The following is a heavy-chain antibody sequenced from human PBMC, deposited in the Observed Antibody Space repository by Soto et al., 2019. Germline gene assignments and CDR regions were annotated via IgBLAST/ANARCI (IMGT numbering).Heavy chain of an antibody. CDR1: GFTFSNYW. CDR2: INEDESNT. CDR3: ARPGVVGYYYYGMDV. D-gene: IGHD2-15*01. V-gene: IGHV3-74*01. J-gene: IGHJ6*02. Sequence: GGSLRLSCATSGFTFSNYWMHWVRQAPGKGPVWVSRINEDESNTNYADSVKGRFTISRDNAKNTLYLQMNSLRAEDTAVYYCARPGVVGYYYYGMDVWGQGTTVTVSS.